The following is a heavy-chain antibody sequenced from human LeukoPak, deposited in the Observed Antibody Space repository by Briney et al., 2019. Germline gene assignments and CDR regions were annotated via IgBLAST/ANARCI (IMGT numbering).Heavy chain of an antibody. V-gene: IGHV3-30*02. Sequence: GSLRLSCAASGFTFSSYSMNWVRQAPGKGLEWVAFIRFDGSNTYYADSVKGRFTISRDNSKNTLYLQMNSLRAEDTAVYYCAKDHVRSPQGDWFDPWGQGTLVTVSS. J-gene: IGHJ5*02. CDR3: AKDHVRSPQGDWFDP. CDR1: GFTFSSYS. D-gene: IGHD4-17*01. CDR2: IRFDGSNT.